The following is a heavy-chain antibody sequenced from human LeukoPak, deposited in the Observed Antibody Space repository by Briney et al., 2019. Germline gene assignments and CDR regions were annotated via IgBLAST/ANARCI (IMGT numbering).Heavy chain of an antibody. D-gene: IGHD6-13*01. CDR3: VRGKQDFDY. V-gene: IGHV3-74*01. J-gene: IGHJ4*02. CDR1: GFTFSGYW. Sequence: GGSMRLSCAASGFTFSGYWMHWVRQAPGKGLVWVSHINGDGSRTTDADSVKGRFTISRDNAKNTLYLQMNSLRAEDTAVYYCVRGKQDFDYWGQGTLVTVSS. CDR2: INGDGSRT.